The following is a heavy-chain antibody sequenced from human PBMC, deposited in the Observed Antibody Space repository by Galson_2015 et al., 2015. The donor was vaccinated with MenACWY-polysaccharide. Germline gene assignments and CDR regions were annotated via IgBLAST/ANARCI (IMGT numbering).Heavy chain of an antibody. CDR1: GFTFSGSA. V-gene: IGHV3-73*01. CDR2: IRSKANSYAT. Sequence: LRLSCAASGFTFSGSAMPWVRQASGKGLEWVGRIRSKANSYATAYAASVKGRFTISRDDSKNTAYLQMNSLKTEDTAVYYCTREGYYYYGMDVWGQRTTVTVSS. CDR3: TREGYYYYGMDV. J-gene: IGHJ6*02.